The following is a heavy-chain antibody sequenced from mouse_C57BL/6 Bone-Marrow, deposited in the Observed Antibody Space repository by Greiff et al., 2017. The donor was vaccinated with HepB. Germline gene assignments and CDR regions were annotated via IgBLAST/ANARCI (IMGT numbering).Heavy chain of an antibody. J-gene: IGHJ1*03. Sequence: EVKLVDSGGDLVKPGGSLKLSCAASGFTFSSYGMSWVRQTPDKRLEWVATISSGGSYTYYPDSVKGRFTISRDNAKNTLYLQMSSLKSEDTAMYYCARRPYYYGSSYGYFDVWGTGTTVTVSS. D-gene: IGHD1-1*01. CDR1: GFTFSSYG. V-gene: IGHV5-6*02. CDR3: ARRPYYYGSSYGYFDV. CDR2: ISSGGSYT.